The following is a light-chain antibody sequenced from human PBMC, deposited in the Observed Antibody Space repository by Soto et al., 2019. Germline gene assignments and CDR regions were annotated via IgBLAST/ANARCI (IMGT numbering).Light chain of an antibody. CDR1: QDIKNY. CDR2: DAS. CDR3: QHYDHLPPLS. Sequence: DIQMTQSPSSLSASVGDRVTITCQASQDIKNYLNWYQQKPGKAPNLLIYDASNLRTGVPSRFSGSRSVTHFTFTISSLQPEDIATYYCQHYDHLPPLSFGGGTKVEIK. V-gene: IGKV1-33*01. J-gene: IGKJ4*01.